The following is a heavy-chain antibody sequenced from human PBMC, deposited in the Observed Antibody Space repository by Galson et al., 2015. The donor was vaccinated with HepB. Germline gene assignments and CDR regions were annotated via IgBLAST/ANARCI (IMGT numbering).Heavy chain of an antibody. Sequence: SLRLSCAASGFTFSDYYMSWIRPAPGKGLEWVSYISSSSSYTNYADSVKGRFTISRDNAKNSLYLQMNSLRAEDTAVYYCAREKGYYYYGMDVWGQGTTVTVSS. V-gene: IGHV3-11*06. CDR3: AREKGYYYYGMDV. J-gene: IGHJ6*02. CDR1: GFTFSDYY. CDR2: ISSSSSYT.